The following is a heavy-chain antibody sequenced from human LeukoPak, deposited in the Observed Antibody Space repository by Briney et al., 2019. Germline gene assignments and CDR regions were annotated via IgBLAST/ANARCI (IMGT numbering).Heavy chain of an antibody. CDR1: GFTFTTYA. V-gene: IGHV3-23*01. CDR3: AKDPTDFDSSGQTYFDY. D-gene: IGHD3-22*01. CDR2: ITGSGGST. Sequence: GGSLRLSCGASGFTFTTYAMTWVRQAPGKGLEWVSSITGSGGSTYYGDSVRGRFTISRDNSKNTLYLQMNSLRAEDTAVYYCAKDPTDFDSSGQTYFDYWGQGSLVTVSS. J-gene: IGHJ4*02.